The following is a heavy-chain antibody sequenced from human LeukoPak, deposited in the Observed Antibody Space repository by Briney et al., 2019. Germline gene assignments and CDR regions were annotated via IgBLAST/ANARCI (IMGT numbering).Heavy chain of an antibody. CDR1: GFTFSSYW. V-gene: IGHV3-74*01. Sequence: GGSLRLSCAASGFTFSSYWMHWVRQVPGKGLVWVSRISPDGRSTNYAGSVKGRFTISRDKANNTLYLQMNSLRVEDTAVYYCARDLHWGQVDYWGQGTLVSVSS. CDR2: ISPDGRST. J-gene: IGHJ4*02. CDR3: ARDLHWGQVDY. D-gene: IGHD7-27*01.